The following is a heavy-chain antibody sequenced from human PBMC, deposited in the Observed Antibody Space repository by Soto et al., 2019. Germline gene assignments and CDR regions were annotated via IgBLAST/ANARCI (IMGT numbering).Heavy chain of an antibody. J-gene: IGHJ4*02. D-gene: IGHD3-16*01. V-gene: IGHV3-23*01. Sequence: EVQVLESGGALVQPGGSLRLSCAASGFTFSSYDMSWVRQAPGKGLEWVSGLSGSGGSTYYVDSVKGRFTISRDNSKNTLYLQMNSLRAEDTAVYYCAKGWGDYWGQGTLVTVSS. CDR2: LSGSGGST. CDR1: GFTFSSYD. CDR3: AKGWGDY.